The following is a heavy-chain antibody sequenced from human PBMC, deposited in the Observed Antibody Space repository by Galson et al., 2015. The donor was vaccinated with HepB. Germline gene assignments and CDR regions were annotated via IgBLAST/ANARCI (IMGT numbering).Heavy chain of an antibody. Sequence: SLRLSCAASGFTFSWYWMHWVRQVPGKGLVWVARIISDGSCTTYADSVKGRFTISRDNAKNTLYLQMNSPRAEDTALYYCARIRGAAAGIFDNWGQGSLVTVSS. CDR1: GFTFSWYW. CDR3: ARIRGAAAGIFDN. D-gene: IGHD6-13*01. CDR2: IISDGSCT. V-gene: IGHV3-74*01. J-gene: IGHJ4*02.